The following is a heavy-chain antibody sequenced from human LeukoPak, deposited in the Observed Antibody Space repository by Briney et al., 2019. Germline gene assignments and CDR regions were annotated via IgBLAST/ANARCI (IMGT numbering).Heavy chain of an antibody. Sequence: PSETLSLTCTVSGGSISGYYWSWIRQPPGKGLEWIGYISNSGSTSYNHSLKTRVTISADTSKNQFSLKVNSVTAADTAVYFCARHFFVASGATWTFFDYWGRGTLVTVSS. CDR2: ISNSGST. J-gene: IGHJ4*02. D-gene: IGHD1-26*01. CDR1: GGSISGYY. V-gene: IGHV4-59*08. CDR3: ARHFFVASGATWTFFDY.